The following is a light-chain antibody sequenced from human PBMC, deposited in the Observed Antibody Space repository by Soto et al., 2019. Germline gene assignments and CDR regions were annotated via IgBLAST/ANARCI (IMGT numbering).Light chain of an antibody. CDR2: AAS. CDR1: QGISTW. J-gene: IGKJ2*01. CDR3: LQSDSFPHT. Sequence: DIQMTQSPSSVSASVGDRVTITCRASQGISTWLAWYQQKPGSAPKLLIYAASGLQSGVPSRFSGSGSGTYFTLTITSLQPDDFATYYCLQSDSFPHTFGQGTKLQIK. V-gene: IGKV1-12*01.